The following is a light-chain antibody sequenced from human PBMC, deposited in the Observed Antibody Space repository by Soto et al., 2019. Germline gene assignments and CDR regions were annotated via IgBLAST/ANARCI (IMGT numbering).Light chain of an antibody. V-gene: IGLV1-40*01. CDR3: QSYDSSLSGSI. Sequence: QSVLTQPPSVSGAPGRRVTISCTGSSSNIGAGYDVHWYQQLPGRAPKLLIYGNSNRPSGVPDRVSASKSGTSASLAITGLQAEDEADYYCQSYDSSLSGSIFGGGTQLTVL. CDR2: GNS. J-gene: IGLJ2*01. CDR1: SSNIGAGYD.